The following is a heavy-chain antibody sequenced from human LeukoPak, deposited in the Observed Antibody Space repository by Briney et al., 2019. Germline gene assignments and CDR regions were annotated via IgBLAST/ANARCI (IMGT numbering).Heavy chain of an antibody. CDR3: ARGVGYYYGSGSYYPYNWFDP. CDR2: IYHSGST. CDR1: GYSISSGYY. Sequence: SETLSLTCTVSGYSISSGYYWGWIRQPPGKGLEWIGSIYHSGSTYYNPSLKSRVTISVDTSKNQFSLKLSSVTAADTAVYYCARGVGYYYGSGSYYPYNWFDPWGQGTLVTVSS. D-gene: IGHD3-10*01. J-gene: IGHJ5*02. V-gene: IGHV4-38-2*02.